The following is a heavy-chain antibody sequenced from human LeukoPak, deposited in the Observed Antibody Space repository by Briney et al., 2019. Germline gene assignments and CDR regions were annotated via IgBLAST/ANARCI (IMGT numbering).Heavy chain of an antibody. D-gene: IGHD3-3*02. V-gene: IGHV3-21*01. CDR2: ISSSSSYI. J-gene: IGHJ4*02. CDR3: ARDKSQSLAFYFFDY. CDR1: GFTFSSYS. Sequence: GSLRLSCAASGFTFSSYSMNWVRQAPGKGLEWVSSISSSSSYIYYADSVKGRFTISRDNAKNSLYLQMNSLRAEDTAVYYCARDKSQSLAFYFFDYWGQGTLVTVSS.